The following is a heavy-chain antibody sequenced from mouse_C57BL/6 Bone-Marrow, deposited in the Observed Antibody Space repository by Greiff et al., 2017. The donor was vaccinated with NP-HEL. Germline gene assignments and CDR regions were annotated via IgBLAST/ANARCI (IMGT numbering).Heavy chain of an antibody. D-gene: IGHD1-1*01. CDR3: ARYRYYGSSYWYFDV. CDR2: IDPSDSYT. V-gene: IGHV1-69*01. J-gene: IGHJ1*03. CDR1: GYTFTSYW. Sequence: QVQLKQPGAELVMPGASVKLSCKASGYTFTSYWMHWVKQRPGQGLEWIGEIDPSDSYTNYNQKFKGKSTLTVDKSSSTAYMQLSSLTSEDSAVYYCARYRYYGSSYWYFDVWGTGTTVTVSS.